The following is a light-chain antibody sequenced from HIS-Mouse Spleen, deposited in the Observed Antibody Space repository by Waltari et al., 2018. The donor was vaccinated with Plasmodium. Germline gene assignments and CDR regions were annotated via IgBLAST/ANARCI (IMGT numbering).Light chain of an antibody. V-gene: IGKV1-8*01. Sequence: AIRTTQSPSSFSASTGDRVTITCRASQGISSYLAWYQQKPGKAPKLLIYAASTLQSGVPSRFSGSGSGTDFTLTISCLQSEDFATYYCQQYYSYPYTFGQGTKVEIK. J-gene: IGKJ2*01. CDR1: QGISSY. CDR2: AAS. CDR3: QQYYSYPYT.